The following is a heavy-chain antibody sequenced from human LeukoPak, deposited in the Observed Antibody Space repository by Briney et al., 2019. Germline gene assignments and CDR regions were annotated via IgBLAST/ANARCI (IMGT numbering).Heavy chain of an antibody. Sequence: GASVKVSCKASGGTFSSYAISWVRQAPGQGLEWMGGIIPIFGTANYAQKFQGRVTITADESTSTAYMELSSLRSEDTAVYYCAQGTESGFVHWFDYWGQGTLVTVSS. J-gene: IGHJ4*02. V-gene: IGHV1-69*13. D-gene: IGHD6-25*01. CDR2: IIPIFGTA. CDR1: GGTFSSYA. CDR3: AQGTESGFVHWFDY.